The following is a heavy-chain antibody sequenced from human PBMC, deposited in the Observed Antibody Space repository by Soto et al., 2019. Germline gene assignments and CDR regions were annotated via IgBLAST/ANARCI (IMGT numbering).Heavy chain of an antibody. D-gene: IGHD1-26*01. CDR2: ISGSGCST. V-gene: IGHV3-23*01. Sequence: EGQMLESGGGLVQPGGSLRLSCAISGFTFNSYAMSWVRQAPGKGLEWVSGISSTGGSEWGSVISGSGCSTCYEDIVTGRFTISKDDSKNTLYLQMNNVSAEDTAVYYCAKGLQGGYNYFDYWGQGTLVTVSS. J-gene: IGHJ4*02. CDR3: AKGLQGGYNYFDY. CDR1: GFTFNSYA.